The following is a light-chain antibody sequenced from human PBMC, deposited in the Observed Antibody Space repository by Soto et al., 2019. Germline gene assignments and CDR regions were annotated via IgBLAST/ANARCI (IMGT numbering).Light chain of an antibody. CDR3: SAYTSSIL. Sequence: QSALTQPASVSGSPGQSITISCTGTSSDVGGYNYVSWYQQHPGKAPKLMIYDVSNRPSGVSNRFSGSKSGNTDSLTISGLQAEDEADYYCSAYTSSILFVGGTKLTVL. J-gene: IGLJ2*01. CDR1: SSDVGGYNY. CDR2: DVS. V-gene: IGLV2-14*01.